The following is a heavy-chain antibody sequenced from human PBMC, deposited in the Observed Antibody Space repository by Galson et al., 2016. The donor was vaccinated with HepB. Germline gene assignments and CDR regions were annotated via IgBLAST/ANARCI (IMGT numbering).Heavy chain of an antibody. D-gene: IGHD2/OR15-2a*01. CDR1: GFTFNRRG. Sequence: SLRLSCAASGFTFNRRGMHWVRQAPGKGLEWVAADSMDGRRKFYSDSVKGRFTISRDNSNNMLFLQMDSLRPDDTAVYYCAKRHEYCPPVGCSVDYWGHGTLVSVSS. V-gene: IGHV3-30*18. CDR3: AKRHEYCPPVGCSVDY. J-gene: IGHJ4*01. CDR2: DSMDGRRK.